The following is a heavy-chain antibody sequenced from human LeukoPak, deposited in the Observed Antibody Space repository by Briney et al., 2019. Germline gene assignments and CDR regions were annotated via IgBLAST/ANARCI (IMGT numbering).Heavy chain of an antibody. D-gene: IGHD6-6*01. CDR1: GYTFTSYD. Sequence: ASVKVSCKASGYTFTSYDINWVRQAPGQGLEWMGWMNPNSGNTGYAQKFQGRVTMTRNTSISTAYMELSSLRSEDTAVYYCARGLGSSSSPDYWGQGTLVTVSS. CDR2: MNPNSGNT. J-gene: IGHJ4*02. CDR3: ARGLGSSSSPDY. V-gene: IGHV1-8*01.